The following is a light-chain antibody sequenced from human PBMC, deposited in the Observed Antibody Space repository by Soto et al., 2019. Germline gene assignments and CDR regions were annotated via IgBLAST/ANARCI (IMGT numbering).Light chain of an antibody. CDR3: QQYGRSPRT. Sequence: EIVLTQSPGTLSLSPGERATLSCRASQSVSNNYVAWYQQRRGLAPRLLIYGVFSRATGVPDRFSGSESGTDFTLTISRREREDFAMYYCQQYGRSPRTFGQGAKVEIK. CDR1: QSVSNNY. J-gene: IGKJ1*01. CDR2: GVF. V-gene: IGKV3-20*01.